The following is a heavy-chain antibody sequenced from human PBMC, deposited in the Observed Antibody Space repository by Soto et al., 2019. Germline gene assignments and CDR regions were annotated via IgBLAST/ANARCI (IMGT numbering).Heavy chain of an antibody. CDR2: ISSSSSYI. CDR1: GFTFSSYS. V-gene: IGHV3-21*04. Sequence: GGSLRFSCAASGFTFSSYSMNWVRQAPGKGLEWVSSISSSSSYIYYADSVKGRFTISRDNAKNSLYLQMNSLRAEDTAVYYCTRGPGPTVTGTGYFDSWGQGTQVTVSS. CDR3: TRGPGPTVTGTGYFDS. J-gene: IGHJ4*02. D-gene: IGHD1-1*01.